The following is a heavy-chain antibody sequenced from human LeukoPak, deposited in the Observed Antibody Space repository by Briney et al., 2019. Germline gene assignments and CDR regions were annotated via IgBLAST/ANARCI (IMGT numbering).Heavy chain of an antibody. D-gene: IGHD5-12*01. CDR2: ISYDGSNK. CDR1: GFTFSSYA. CDR3: ARGPRGSYYYYGMDV. Sequence: GGSLRLSCAASGFTFSSYAMHWVRQAPGKGLEWVAVISYDGSNKYYADSVKGRFTISRDNSKNTLYLQMNSLRAEDTAVYYCARGPRGSYYYYGMDVWGKGTTVTVSS. J-gene: IGHJ6*01. V-gene: IGHV3-30*04.